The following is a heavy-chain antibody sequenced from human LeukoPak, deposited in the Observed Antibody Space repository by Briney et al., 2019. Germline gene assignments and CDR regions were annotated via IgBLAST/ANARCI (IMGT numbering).Heavy chain of an antibody. Sequence: PSETLSLTCTVSGGSISSYYWSWIRQPAGKGLEWIGRIYTSGSTNYNPSLKSRVTMSVDTSKNQFSLKLSSVTAADTAVYYCARVPLYGRPGNYFDYWGQGTLVTVSS. CDR1: GGSISSYY. CDR2: IYTSGST. V-gene: IGHV4-4*07. CDR3: ARVPLYGRPGNYFDY. D-gene: IGHD1-26*01. J-gene: IGHJ4*02.